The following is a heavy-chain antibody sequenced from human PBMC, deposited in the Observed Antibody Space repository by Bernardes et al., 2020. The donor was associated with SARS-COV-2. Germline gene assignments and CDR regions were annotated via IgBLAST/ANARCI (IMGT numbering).Heavy chain of an antibody. Sequence: GSLRLSCAASGFTFSSYAMSWVRQAPGKGLEWVSSISGTVGSTYYADSVKGRFTISRDNSKSTLYLQMNSLRAEDTALYYCARLQYDFWSGPHYWGQGTLVTVSS. J-gene: IGHJ4*02. V-gene: IGHV3-23*01. CDR3: ARLQYDFWSGPHY. D-gene: IGHD3-3*01. CDR2: ISGTVGST. CDR1: GFTFSSYA.